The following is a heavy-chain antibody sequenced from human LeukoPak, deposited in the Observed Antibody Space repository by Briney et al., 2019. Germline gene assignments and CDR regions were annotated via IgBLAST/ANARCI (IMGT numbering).Heavy chain of an antibody. Sequence: SETLSLTCAVYGGSFSGYYWSWIRQPPGKGLEWIGKINHSGSTNYNPSLRSRVTMSVDTSKSQFSLELSSVTAADTAVYYCARGSEIAAAGSGYSFDYWGQGTLVTVSS. D-gene: IGHD6-13*01. CDR1: GGSFSGYY. V-gene: IGHV4-34*01. J-gene: IGHJ4*02. CDR2: INHSGST. CDR3: ARGSEIAAAGSGYSFDY.